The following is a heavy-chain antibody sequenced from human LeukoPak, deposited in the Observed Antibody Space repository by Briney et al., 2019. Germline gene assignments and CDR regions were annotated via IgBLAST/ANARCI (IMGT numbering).Heavy chain of an antibody. Sequence: ASVKVSCKASGYTFTGYYMHWVRQAPGQGLEWMGWINPNSGGTNYAQKFQGRVTMTRDTSISTAYMELSRLRSDDTAVYYCARGGDYDFWSGYLHGMDVWGQGTTVTVSS. J-gene: IGHJ6*02. CDR1: GYTFTGYY. V-gene: IGHV1-2*02. D-gene: IGHD3-3*01. CDR3: ARGGDYDFWSGYLHGMDV. CDR2: INPNSGGT.